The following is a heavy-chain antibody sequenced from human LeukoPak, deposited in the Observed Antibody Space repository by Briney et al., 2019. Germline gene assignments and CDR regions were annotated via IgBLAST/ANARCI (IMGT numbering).Heavy chain of an antibody. V-gene: IGHV1-8*02. CDR1: GYTFTSYD. D-gene: IGHD3-9*01. CDR2: MNPNSGNT. J-gene: IGHJ5*02. CDR3: ARVHSELRYFDWLGGGFDP. Sequence: GASVKVSCKASGYTFTSYDINWVRQATGQGLEWMGWMNPNSGNTGYAQKFQGRVTMTRDTSISTAYMELSRLRSDDTAVYYCARVHSELRYFDWLGGGFDPWGQGTWSPSPQ.